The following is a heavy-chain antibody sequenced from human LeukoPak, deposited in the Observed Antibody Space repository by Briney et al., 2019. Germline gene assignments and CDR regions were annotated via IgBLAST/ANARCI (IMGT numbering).Heavy chain of an antibody. CDR3: AKDPVTSPIGAFDI. CDR2: ISGSGGRT. V-gene: IGHV3-23*01. CDR1: GFTYKSYA. J-gene: IGHJ3*02. D-gene: IGHD5-18*01. Sequence: PGVSLRLYCAASGFTYKSYAMSWVRPAPGRTLEWVSAISGSGGRTYYAVSVKRRFTISRDNSKNTLYLQMNSLRAEDTAVYYCAKDPVTSPIGAFDIWGQGTMVTVSS.